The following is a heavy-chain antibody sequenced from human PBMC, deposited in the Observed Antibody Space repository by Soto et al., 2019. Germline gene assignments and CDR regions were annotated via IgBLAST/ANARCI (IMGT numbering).Heavy chain of an antibody. Sequence: QVQLVQSGAEVKKPGASVKVSCKASGYTFTGYYMHWVRQAPGQGLEWMGWINPNSGGTNYAQKFQGWVTMTRDTSISTAYMELSRLRSDDTAVYYCARGRMISSSWYRRWFDPWGQGTLVTVSS. CDR3: ARGRMISSSWYRRWFDP. V-gene: IGHV1-2*04. J-gene: IGHJ5*02. CDR1: GYTFTGYY. D-gene: IGHD6-13*01. CDR2: INPNSGGT.